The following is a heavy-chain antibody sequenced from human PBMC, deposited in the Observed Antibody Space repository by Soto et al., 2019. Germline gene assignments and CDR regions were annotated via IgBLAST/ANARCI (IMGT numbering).Heavy chain of an antibody. Sequence: PGGSLRLSCAASGFTFSSYWMHWVRQAPGKGLVWVSRINSDGSSTSYADSVKGRFTISRDNAKNTLYLQMNSLRAEDTAVYYCANLGYCSGGSCYRDSIFDYWGQGTLVTVSS. D-gene: IGHD2-15*01. V-gene: IGHV3-74*01. J-gene: IGHJ4*02. CDR3: ANLGYCSGGSCYRDSIFDY. CDR1: GFTFSSYW. CDR2: INSDGSST.